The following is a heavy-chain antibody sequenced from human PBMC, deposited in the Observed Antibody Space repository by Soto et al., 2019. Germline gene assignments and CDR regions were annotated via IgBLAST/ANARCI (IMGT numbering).Heavy chain of an antibody. CDR2: IIGDNGDT. J-gene: IGHJ4*02. V-gene: IGHV1-3*01. CDR3: ARAPDVLREFDY. Sequence: ASVKVSCKATGYTFTNYVIHWLRQAPGQRLEWMGWIIGDNGDTEYSQKFQGRVTITRDTSARIAYMELSSLRSEDTAVYYCARAPDVLREFDYWGQGTLVTVSS. CDR1: GYTFTNYV.